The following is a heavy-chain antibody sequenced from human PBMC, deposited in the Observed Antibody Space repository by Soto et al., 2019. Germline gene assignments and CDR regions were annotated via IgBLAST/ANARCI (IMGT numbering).Heavy chain of an antibody. J-gene: IGHJ6*02. Sequence: GGSLRLSCAASGFTFSSYGMHWVRQAPGKGLEWVAVIWYDGSNKYYADSVKGRFTISRDNSKNTLYLQMNSLRAEDTAVYYCARDLPEITIFGVVDYYGMDVWAKGPRSPSP. V-gene: IGHV3-33*01. CDR2: IWYDGSNK. CDR3: ARDLPEITIFGVVDYYGMDV. D-gene: IGHD3-3*01. CDR1: GFTFSSYG.